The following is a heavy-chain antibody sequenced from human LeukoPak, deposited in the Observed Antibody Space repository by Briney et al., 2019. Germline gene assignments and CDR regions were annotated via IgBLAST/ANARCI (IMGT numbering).Heavy chain of an antibody. CDR3: VRHSADRAFDI. V-gene: IGHV4-59*08. D-gene: IGHD6-25*01. J-gene: IGHJ3*02. CDR1: GVSIGGYY. Sequence: RSSETLSLTCTVSGVSIGGYYWSWLRQPPGKGLEWLGYTHHSGTTNYNPSVGSRLTTSVDTSRKQVSLKLSSVTAADTAVYYCVRHSADRAFDIWGQGTVVTVSS. CDR2: THHSGTT.